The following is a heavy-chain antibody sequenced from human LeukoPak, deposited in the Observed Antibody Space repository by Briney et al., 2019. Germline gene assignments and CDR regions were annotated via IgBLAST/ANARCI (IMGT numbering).Heavy chain of an antibody. CDR3: ARVIAAAGADY. CDR1: GGSISSNSYY. Sequence: PSETLSLTCTVSGGSISSNSYYWGWIRQPPGKGLEWIGSIYYSGSTYYNPSLKSRVTISVDTSKNQFSLKLSSVTAADTAVYYCARVIAAAGADYWGQGTLVTVSS. D-gene: IGHD6-13*01. CDR2: IYYSGST. J-gene: IGHJ4*02. V-gene: IGHV4-39*01.